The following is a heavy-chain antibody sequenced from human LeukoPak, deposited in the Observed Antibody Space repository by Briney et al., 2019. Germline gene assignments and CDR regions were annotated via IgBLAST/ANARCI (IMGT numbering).Heavy chain of an antibody. CDR2: IKSKIDGGTT. D-gene: IGHD6-13*01. V-gene: IGHV3-15*01. Sequence: GVSLRLSCAASGFTCINAWMSWVPQAPGKGREWVGRIKSKIDGGTTDYAAPVKGRFTISRDDSKDTLYLQMDSLKTEDTAVYYCSSLRGSSSQYFQHWGQGTQVTVSS. CDR3: SSLRGSSSQYFQH. J-gene: IGHJ1*01. CDR1: GFTCINAW.